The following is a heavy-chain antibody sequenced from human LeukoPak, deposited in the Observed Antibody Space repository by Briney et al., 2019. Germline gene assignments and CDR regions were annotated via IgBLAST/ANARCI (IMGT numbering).Heavy chain of an antibody. CDR2: IRSKPYGETT. D-gene: IGHD1/OR15-1a*01. Sequence: PGGSLRLSCIASGFTFGDYAMSWFRQAPGKGLEWVGFIRSKPYGETTEYAASQKDRFIISRDDSKSIAYLQMNSLRTEDAAVYYCTRGSGPSKQNCFAPGGQGPLVPVPS. V-gene: IGHV3-49*03. CDR3: TRGSGPSKQNCFAP. CDR1: GFTFGDYA. J-gene: IGHJ5*02.